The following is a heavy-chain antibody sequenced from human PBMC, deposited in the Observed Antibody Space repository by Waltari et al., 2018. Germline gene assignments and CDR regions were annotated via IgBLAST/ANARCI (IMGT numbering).Heavy chain of an antibody. CDR2: INHSGST. V-gene: IGHV4-34*01. J-gene: IGHJ4*02. D-gene: IGHD6-6*01. CDR3: ARGFEAALDY. Sequence: QVQLQQWGAGLLKPSETLSLTCAVYGGSFSGYYWSWIRQPPGKGLEWIGEINHSGSTNYTPSLKSRVTISVDTSKNQFSLKLGSVTAADTAVYYCARGFEAALDYWGQGTLVTVSS. CDR1: GGSFSGYY.